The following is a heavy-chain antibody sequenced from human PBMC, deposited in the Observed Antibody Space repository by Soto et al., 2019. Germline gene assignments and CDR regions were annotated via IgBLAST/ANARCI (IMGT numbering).Heavy chain of an antibody. CDR2: IDPSDSYT. CDR3: ARPPVASRRGYDGMDV. CDR1: GYSFTSYW. Sequence: PGESLKFSCKGSGYSFTSYWMTWVRQMPGKGLEWMGRIDPSDSYTNYSPSFQGHVTISADKSISTAYRQWSSLKASDTAMYYCARPPVASRRGYDGMDVWGQGTMVTVCS. J-gene: IGHJ6*02. D-gene: IGHD6-19*01. V-gene: IGHV5-10-1*01.